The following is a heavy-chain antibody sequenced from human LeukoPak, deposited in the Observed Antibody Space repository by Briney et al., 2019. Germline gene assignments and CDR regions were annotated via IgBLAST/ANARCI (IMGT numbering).Heavy chain of an antibody. CDR1: GGTFRSYG. CDR2: INPNSGGT. D-gene: IGHD2-2*01. V-gene: IGHV1-2*02. J-gene: IGHJ5*02. CDR3: ARGMGVLVPAATWFDP. Sequence: ASVKVSCKASGGTFRSYGISWVRHAPGQGLEWIGWINPNSGGTNYAQKFQGRVTMTRDTSISTAYMALSRLRSDDTAVYYCARGMGVLVPAATWFDPWGQGTLVTVSS.